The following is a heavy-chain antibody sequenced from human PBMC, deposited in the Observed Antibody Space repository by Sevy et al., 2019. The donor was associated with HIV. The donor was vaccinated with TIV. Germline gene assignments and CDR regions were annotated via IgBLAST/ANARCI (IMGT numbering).Heavy chain of an antibody. CDR3: ARDKAYYDFWSGYD. D-gene: IGHD3-3*01. J-gene: IGHJ4*02. V-gene: IGHV3-48*01. CDR1: GFSFSTYS. Sequence: GGSLRLSCAASGFSFSTYSMNRVRQAPGKGLEWVSYISSSSSTIYYADSVKGRFTISRDNAKNSLDLQMNSLRAEDTALYYCARDKAYYDFWSGYDWGQGTLVTVSS. CDR2: ISSSSSTI.